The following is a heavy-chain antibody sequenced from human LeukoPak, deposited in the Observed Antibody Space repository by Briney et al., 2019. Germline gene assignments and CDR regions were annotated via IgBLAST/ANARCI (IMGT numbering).Heavy chain of an antibody. J-gene: IGHJ4*02. Sequence: SETLSLTCAVYGGSFSGYYWSWIRQPPGEGLEWIGEINHSGSTNYNPSLKSRVTISVDTSKNQFSLKLSSVTAADTAVYYCARGTHVLRFLEWLPYFDYWGQGTLVTVSS. CDR3: ARGTHVLRFLEWLPYFDY. CDR1: GGSFSGYY. D-gene: IGHD3-3*01. V-gene: IGHV4-34*01. CDR2: INHSGST.